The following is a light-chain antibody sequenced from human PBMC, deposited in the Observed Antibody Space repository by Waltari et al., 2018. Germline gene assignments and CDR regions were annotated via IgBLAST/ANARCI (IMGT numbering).Light chain of an antibody. J-gene: IGKJ1*01. Sequence: DIQMTQSPSSLSASVGDRVTITCQASQDISNFLNWYQQKPGKAPKLLIYDASILQTGVPSRFSGSGSGTDFTLTISSLQPEDFATYYCQQSYSTPWTFGQGTKVEIK. CDR2: DAS. V-gene: IGKV1-39*01. CDR1: QDISNF. CDR3: QQSYSTPWT.